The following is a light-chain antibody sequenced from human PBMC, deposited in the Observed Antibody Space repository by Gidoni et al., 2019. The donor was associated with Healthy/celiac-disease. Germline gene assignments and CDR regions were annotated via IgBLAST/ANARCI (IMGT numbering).Light chain of an antibody. V-gene: IGKV1-39*01. J-gene: IGKJ5*01. Sequence: DIQMTQSPSSLSASVGDRVTITCRASQSISSYLNWYQQKPGKAPKLLIYAASRFSGSGSGTDFTLTISSLQPEDFATYYCQQSYSTPITFGQGTRLEIK. CDR2: A. CDR1: QSISSY. CDR3: QQSYSTPIT.